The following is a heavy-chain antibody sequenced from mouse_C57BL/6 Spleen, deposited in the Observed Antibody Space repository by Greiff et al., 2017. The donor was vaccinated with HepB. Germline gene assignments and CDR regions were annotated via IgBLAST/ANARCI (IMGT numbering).Heavy chain of an antibody. CDR2: IDPETGGT. V-gene: IGHV1-15*01. Sequence: QVQLQQSGAELVRPGASVTLSCKASGYTFTDYEMHWAKQTPVHGLEWIGAIDPETGGTAYNQKFKGKAILTADKSSSTAYMELRSLTSEDSAVYYCTRPIYYDYGFDYWGQGTTLTVAS. CDR1: GYTFTDYE. J-gene: IGHJ2*01. CDR3: TRPIYYDYGFDY. D-gene: IGHD2-4*01.